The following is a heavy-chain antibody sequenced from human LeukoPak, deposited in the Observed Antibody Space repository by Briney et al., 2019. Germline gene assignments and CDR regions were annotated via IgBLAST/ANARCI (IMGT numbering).Heavy chain of an antibody. CDR2: ISGSCGST. D-gene: IGHD3-9*01. CDR1: GFTFSSYA. CDR3: AKDNYDILTGYFDY. Sequence: PGGSLRLSCAASGFTFSSYAMSWVRQAPGKGLEWVSAISGSCGSTYYADSVKGRFTIYRDNSKNTLYLQMNSLRAEDTAVYYCAKDNYDILTGYFDYWGQGTLVTVSS. V-gene: IGHV3-23*01. J-gene: IGHJ4*02.